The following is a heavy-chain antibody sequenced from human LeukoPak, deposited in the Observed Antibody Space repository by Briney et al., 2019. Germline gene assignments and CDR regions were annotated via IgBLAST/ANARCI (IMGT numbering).Heavy chain of an antibody. CDR2: ITPIFGTA. Sequence: ASVKVSCKASGGTFSSYAISWVRQAPGQGLEWMGGITPIFGTANYAQKFQGRVTITADESTSTAYMELSSLRSEDTAVYYCARGAEVYTAMVTWGQGTLVTVSS. D-gene: IGHD5-18*01. V-gene: IGHV1-69*13. CDR3: ARGAEVYTAMVT. J-gene: IGHJ4*02. CDR1: GGTFSSYA.